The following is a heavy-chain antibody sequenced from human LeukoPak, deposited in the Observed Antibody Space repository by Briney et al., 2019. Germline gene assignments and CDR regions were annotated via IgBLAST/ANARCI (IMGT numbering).Heavy chain of an antibody. J-gene: IGHJ3*02. V-gene: IGHV4-59*08. CDR2: IYYSGST. CDR1: GGSISSYY. D-gene: IGHD6-6*01. Sequence: SETLSLTCTVSGGSISSYYWSWIRQPPGKGLEWIGYIYYSGSTNYNPSLKSRVTISVDTSKNQFSLKLSSVTAADTAVYYCARAYSSSSGKNAFDIWGQGTIVTVSS. CDR3: ARAYSSSSGKNAFDI.